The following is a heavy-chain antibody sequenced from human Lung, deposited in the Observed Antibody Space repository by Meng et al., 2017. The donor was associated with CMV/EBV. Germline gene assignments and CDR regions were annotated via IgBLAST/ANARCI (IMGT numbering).Heavy chain of an antibody. V-gene: IGHV1-2*02. CDR2: INPNSGDT. J-gene: IGHJ6*02. Sequence: ASVKVSXKAFGYTFTGYYIHWVRQAPGPGLEWMGWINPNSGDTTYAQNFQGRVTMTRDTSITTAYMELSRLRSDDTAVYYCARLDGYGDTSKFDVWGQGTTVTVSS. D-gene: IGHD5-24*01. CDR1: GYTFTGYY. CDR3: ARLDGYGDTSKFDV.